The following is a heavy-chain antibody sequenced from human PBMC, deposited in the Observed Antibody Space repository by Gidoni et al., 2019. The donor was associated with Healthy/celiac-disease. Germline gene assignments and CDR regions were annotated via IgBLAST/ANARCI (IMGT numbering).Heavy chain of an antibody. D-gene: IGHD3-22*01. CDR3: TTEPIGDSSGYRFDY. Sequence: EVQLVESGGGLVKPGGSLRLSCAASGFTFSNAWMSWVRQAPGKGLEWVGRIKSKTDGGTTDYAAPVKGRFTISRDDSKNTLYLQMNSLKTEDTAVYYCTTEPIGDSSGYRFDYWGQGTLVTVSS. CDR1: GFTFSNAW. J-gene: IGHJ4*02. CDR2: IKSKTDGGTT. V-gene: IGHV3-15*01.